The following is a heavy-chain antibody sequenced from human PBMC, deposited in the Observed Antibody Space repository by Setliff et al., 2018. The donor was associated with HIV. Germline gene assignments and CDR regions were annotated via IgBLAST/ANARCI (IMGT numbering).Heavy chain of an antibody. CDR3: ARVKVGGYNFYFDY. CDR1: GGSISNFL. D-gene: IGHD5-12*01. J-gene: IGHJ4*02. V-gene: IGHV4-4*08. CDR2: IYDSGST. Sequence: SETLSLTCTVSGGSISNFLWSWIRQPPGKGLEWIGYIYDSGSTNYNPSIKSRVTISVDTSKNQYSLKLSSVTAADTAVYYCARVKVGGYNFYFDYWGQGTLVTVSS.